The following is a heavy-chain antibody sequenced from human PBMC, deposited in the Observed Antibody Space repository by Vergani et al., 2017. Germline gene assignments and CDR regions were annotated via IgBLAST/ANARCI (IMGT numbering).Heavy chain of an antibody. CDR2: VNAGNGNT. J-gene: IGHJ3*02. V-gene: IGHV1-3*01. CDR1: GYTSTSYA. Sequence: QVQLVQSGAVVKKPGASVKVSCKASGYTSTSYAMHWVRQAPGQRIEWMGLVNAGNGNTKYSQKFQGRVTITRATSASTANMVLSSLGSEETDVYYCARVPLWCGGNDAFDIWGQGTMVTVSS. CDR3: ARVPLWCGGNDAFDI. D-gene: IGHD3-10*01.